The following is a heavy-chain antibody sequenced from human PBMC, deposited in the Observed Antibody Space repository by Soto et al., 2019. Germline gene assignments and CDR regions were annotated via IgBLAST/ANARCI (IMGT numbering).Heavy chain of an antibody. Sequence: QVQLVQSGAEVKKPGASVKVSCKASGYTFTSYAMHWVRQAPGQRLEWMGWINAGNGNTRYSQKFQARITITRDTXAXXAYMELSSLRSEDTAVYYCARSHEIVYSYCLAVDYWGQGTLVTVAS. CDR1: GYTFTSYA. D-gene: IGHD5-18*01. CDR3: ARSHEIVYSYCLAVDY. CDR2: INAGNGNT. J-gene: IGHJ4*02. V-gene: IGHV1-3*01.